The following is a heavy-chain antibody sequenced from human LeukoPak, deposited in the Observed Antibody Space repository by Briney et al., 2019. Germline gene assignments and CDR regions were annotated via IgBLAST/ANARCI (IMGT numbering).Heavy chain of an antibody. CDR1: GLSFSSYN. Sequence: GGSLRLSCTAPGLSFSSYNMNWVRQAPGKGPEWVAYITANNTTKYYADSLKGRFTISRDNAKKSLFLQMNSLRAEDTAVYYCAAASAFSSSWRSWGQGTVVTVSS. CDR2: ITANNTTK. CDR3: AAASAFSSSWRS. D-gene: IGHD6-13*01. J-gene: IGHJ5*02. V-gene: IGHV3-48*01.